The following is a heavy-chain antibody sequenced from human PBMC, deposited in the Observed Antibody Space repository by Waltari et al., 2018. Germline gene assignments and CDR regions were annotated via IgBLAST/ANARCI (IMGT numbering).Heavy chain of an antibody. CDR1: DCSMRSSNYY. CDR3: ATQDYDSSCTRCRQYCQH. D-gene: IGHD3-22*01. CDR2: IYYSGST. V-gene: IGHV4-39*01. Sequence: RLQESGPGLAKPVQTLSLTCTVSDCSMRSSNYYLGWIRQPPGEGLEWSGMIYYSGSTNYNATLMSGVTISANETKNQFSLKLSSVMGADTTVYYCATQDYDSSCTRCRQYCQHWGQGTLVTVSS. J-gene: IGHJ1*01.